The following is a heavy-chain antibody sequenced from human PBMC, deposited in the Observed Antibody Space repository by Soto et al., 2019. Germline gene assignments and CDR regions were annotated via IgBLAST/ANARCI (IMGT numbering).Heavy chain of an antibody. CDR2: ISAYNGNT. J-gene: IGHJ4*02. CDR3: ARGPPKMTTVTTIPPKWDY. CDR1: GYTFTSYG. D-gene: IGHD4-17*01. V-gene: IGHV1-18*01. Sequence: GASVKVSCKASGYTFTSYGISWVRQAPGQGLEWMGWISAYNGNTNYAQRFQGRVTMTRDTSTSTVYMELSSLRSEDTAVYYCARGPPKMTTVTTIPPKWDYWGQGTLVTVSS.